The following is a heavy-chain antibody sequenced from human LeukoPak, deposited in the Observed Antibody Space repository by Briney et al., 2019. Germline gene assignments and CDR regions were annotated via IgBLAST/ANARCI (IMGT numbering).Heavy chain of an antibody. V-gene: IGHV3-7*01. CDR2: IKPNGIDK. CDR1: GFTFRNHW. J-gene: IGHJ3*02. Sequence: GGSLRLSCVGSGFTFRNHWVNWVRQSPRKGLEWVANIKPNGIDKYYVDSARGRFTVSRDNAKNSAFLQMNSLRAEDTAIYYCATISAQTFDIWGQGTLVSVSS. D-gene: IGHD5-24*01. CDR3: ATISAQTFDI.